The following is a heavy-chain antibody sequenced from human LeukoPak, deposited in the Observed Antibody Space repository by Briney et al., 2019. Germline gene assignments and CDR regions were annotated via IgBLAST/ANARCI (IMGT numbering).Heavy chain of an antibody. CDR2: IIPILGIA. V-gene: IGHV1-69*04. CDR1: GYTFTVYY. CDR3: ARDGYSSSWYSDY. Sequence: ASVKVSCKASGYTFTVYYMHWVRQAPGQGLEWMGRIIPILGIANYAQKFQGRVTITADKSTSTAYMELSSLRSEDTAVYYCARDGYSSSWYSDYWGQGTLVTVSS. D-gene: IGHD6-13*01. J-gene: IGHJ4*02.